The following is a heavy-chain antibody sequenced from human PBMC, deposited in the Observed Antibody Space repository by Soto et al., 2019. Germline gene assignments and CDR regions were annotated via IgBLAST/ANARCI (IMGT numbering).Heavy chain of an antibody. CDR1: GFTFSSYA. CDR3: AKVTYYYDTSVYYYFDY. Sequence: GSLRLSSVASGFTFSSYAMRWVRKATGKGLEGVSAICGSGGGSTYYADSVKGGFTISGDNSENTLYLQMNSLRAEDTAVYYCAKVTYYYDTSVYYYFDYWGQET. D-gene: IGHD3-22*01. V-gene: IGHV3-23*01. CDR2: ICGSGGGST. J-gene: IGHJ4*02.